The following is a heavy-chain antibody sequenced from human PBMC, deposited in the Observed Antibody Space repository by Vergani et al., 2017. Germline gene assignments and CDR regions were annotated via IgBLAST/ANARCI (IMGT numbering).Heavy chain of an antibody. J-gene: IGHJ3*02. V-gene: IGHV3-48*01. Sequence: EVQLVESGGGLVQPGGSLRLSCAASGSTFSSYAMNWVRQAPGKGLEWVSYISRSSSTIYYADSVKGRFTISRDNAKNSLHLQMNNLRAEDTAVYYCVRVKGSNWNDHLYDIWGQGTLVTVSS. CDR1: GSTFSSYA. D-gene: IGHD1-1*01. CDR2: ISRSSSTI. CDR3: VRVKGSNWNDHLYDI.